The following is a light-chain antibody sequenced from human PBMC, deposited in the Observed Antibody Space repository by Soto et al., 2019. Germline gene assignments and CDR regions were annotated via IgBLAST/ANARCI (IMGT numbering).Light chain of an antibody. CDR3: QQSYITPYT. V-gene: IGKV1-39*01. CDR1: QIISVH. Sequence: DIQMTQSPSSLSASVGDTVTSTCRASQIISVHLNWYQQKPGKVPKLLIYAASNLQSGVPSSFSGSRSETDFALTISSLQPEDFAPYYWQQSYITPYTFGQGTKLQIK. J-gene: IGKJ2*01. CDR2: AAS.